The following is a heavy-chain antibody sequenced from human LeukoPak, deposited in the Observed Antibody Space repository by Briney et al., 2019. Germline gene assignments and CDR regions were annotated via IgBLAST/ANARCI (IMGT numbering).Heavy chain of an antibody. CDR2: ISSSGSST. D-gene: IGHD3-22*01. CDR3: AREDSSSWFDY. CDR1: GFSFSDYY. V-gene: IGHV3-11*05. Sequence: PGGSLRLSCAASGFSFSDYYMVWIRQAPGKGPEWVSVISSSGSSTNYADSVRGRFTVSRDNAKHSLFLQMNRLRTDDSAVYYCAREDSSSWFDYWGQGALVTVSS. J-gene: IGHJ4*02.